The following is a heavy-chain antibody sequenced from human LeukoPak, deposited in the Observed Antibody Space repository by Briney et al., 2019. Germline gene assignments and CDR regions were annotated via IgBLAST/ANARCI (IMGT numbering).Heavy chain of an antibody. V-gene: IGHV3-30*03. D-gene: IGHD3-22*01. CDR3: AREDSSGAFDI. CDR2: ISYNGNKK. J-gene: IGHJ3*02. Sequence: GGSLRLSCAASGFTFSSYGIHWVRQAPGKGLEWVAVISYNGNKKYYADSVKGRFTISRDNSKNTLYLQMNSLRVEDTALYYCAREDSSGAFDIWGQGTMVTVSS. CDR1: GFTFSSYG.